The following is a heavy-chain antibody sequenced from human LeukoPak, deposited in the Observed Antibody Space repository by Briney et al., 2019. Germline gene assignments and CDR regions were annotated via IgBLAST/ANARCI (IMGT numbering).Heavy chain of an antibody. D-gene: IGHD3-10*01. Sequence: GGSLRLSCVTSGFTFDDYDMHWVRQAPGKGLEWVSGITWNGANIDYADSVKGRFTMSRDNAKNSLYLQMNSLRAEDPSLYYCAKARSSQMDYFDYWGQGTLVTVSS. J-gene: IGHJ4*02. V-gene: IGHV3-9*01. CDR2: ITWNGANI. CDR1: GFTFDDYD. CDR3: AKARSSQMDYFDY.